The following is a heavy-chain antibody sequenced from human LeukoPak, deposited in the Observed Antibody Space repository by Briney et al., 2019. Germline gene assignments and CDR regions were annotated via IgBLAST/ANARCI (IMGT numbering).Heavy chain of an antibody. J-gene: IGHJ5*02. CDR3: TTDGVHCSSTSCS. CDR1: GFTFSNAW. D-gene: IGHD2-2*01. Sequence: GGSLRLSCAASGFTFSNAWMSCVRQAPGKGLEWVGRIKSKTDGGTTDYAARVKGRFTISRDDSKNTLYLQMNSLKTEDTAVYYCTTDGVHCSSTSCSWGQGTLVTVSS. V-gene: IGHV3-15*01. CDR2: IKSKTDGGTT.